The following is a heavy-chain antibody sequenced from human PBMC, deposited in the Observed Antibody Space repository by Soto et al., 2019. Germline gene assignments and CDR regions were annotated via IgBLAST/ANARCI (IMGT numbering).Heavy chain of an antibody. CDR2: MNPNSGNT. D-gene: IGHD3-3*01. CDR3: ARRGLYYDFWSGYYTGYYYYYYMDV. J-gene: IGHJ6*03. V-gene: IGHV1-8*01. Sequence: QVQLVQSGAEVKKPGASVKVSCKASGYTFTSYDINWVRQATGQGLEWMGWMNPNSGNTGYAQKFQGRVTMTRNTSISTDYMELSSLRSEDTAVYYCARRGLYYDFWSGYYTGYYYYYYMDVWGKGTTVTVSS. CDR1: GYTFTSYD.